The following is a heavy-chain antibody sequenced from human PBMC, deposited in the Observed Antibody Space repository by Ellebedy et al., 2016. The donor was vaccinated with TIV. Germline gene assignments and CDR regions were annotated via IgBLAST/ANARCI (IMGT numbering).Heavy chain of an antibody. Sequence: MPSETLSLTCAVSAGSISSYYWSWIRQPPGKGLEWIAFIHYNGNTNYNPSLKSRITISVDTSKNQFSLKLNSVTAADTDMFYWASGGASSKYFNHWGQGTLVTVSS. V-gene: IGHV4-59*01. D-gene: IGHD3-16*01. J-gene: IGHJ4*02. CDR1: AGSISSYY. CDR3: ASGGASSKYFNH. CDR2: IHYNGNT.